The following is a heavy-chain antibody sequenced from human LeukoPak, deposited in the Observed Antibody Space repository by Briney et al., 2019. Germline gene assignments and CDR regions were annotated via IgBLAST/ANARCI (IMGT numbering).Heavy chain of an antibody. CDR2: INHSGST. D-gene: IGHD6-19*01. CDR1: GGSFSGYY. J-gene: IGHJ4*02. Sequence: KPSETLSLTCAVYGGSFSGYYWSWIRQPPGKGLEWIGEINHSGSTNYNPSLKSRVTISVDTSKNQFSLKLSSVTAADTAVYYCASPGIAVAGLDYWGQGTLVTVSS. CDR3: ASPGIAVAGLDY. V-gene: IGHV4-34*01.